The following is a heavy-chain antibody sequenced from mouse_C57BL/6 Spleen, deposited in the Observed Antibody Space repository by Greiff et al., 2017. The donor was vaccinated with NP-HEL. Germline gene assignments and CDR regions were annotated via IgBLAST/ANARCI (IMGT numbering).Heavy chain of an antibody. Sequence: VQLHQSGPELVKPGASVKISCKASGYTFTDYYMNWVKQSHGKSLEWIGDINPNNGGTSYNQKFKGKATLTVDKSSSTAYMELRSLTSEDSAVYYCARRPHYYGSSYGLPRYFDVWGTGTTVTVSS. D-gene: IGHD1-1*01. CDR3: ARRPHYYGSSYGLPRYFDV. V-gene: IGHV1-26*01. CDR1: GYTFTDYY. J-gene: IGHJ1*03. CDR2: INPNNGGT.